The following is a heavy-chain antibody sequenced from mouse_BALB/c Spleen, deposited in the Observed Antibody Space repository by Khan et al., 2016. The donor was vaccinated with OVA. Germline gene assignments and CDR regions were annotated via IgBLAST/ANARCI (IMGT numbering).Heavy chain of an antibody. CDR1: GFTFSSYA. J-gene: IGHJ3*01. D-gene: IGHD2-1*01. V-gene: IGHV5-6-5*01. Sequence: EVELVESGGDLVKPGGSLKLSCAASGFTFSSYAMSWIRQTPEKRLEWVASISGGGTTFYPDILMGRFTISSDNARNILYLQMSSLTSEDTAMYYCARKVSGCNYAWFAYWGPGTLVTVSA. CDR2: ISGGGTT. CDR3: ARKVSGCNYAWFAY.